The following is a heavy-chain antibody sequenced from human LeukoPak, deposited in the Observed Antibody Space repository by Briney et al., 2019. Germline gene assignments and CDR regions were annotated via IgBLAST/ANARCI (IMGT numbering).Heavy chain of an antibody. CDR1: VYTFTAHH. D-gene: IGHD6-13*01. Sequence: ASVKVSFKAPVYTFTAHHMHWVRQAPGQGLEWMGWINPNSGGTKYAQKFQGRVTMTKDTTISTAYMEESSLRSDVTAVYYCTAGSSSWYPGYWGQGTLVTVSS. V-gene: IGHV1-2*02. CDR3: TAGSSSWYPGY. CDR2: INPNSGGT. J-gene: IGHJ4*02.